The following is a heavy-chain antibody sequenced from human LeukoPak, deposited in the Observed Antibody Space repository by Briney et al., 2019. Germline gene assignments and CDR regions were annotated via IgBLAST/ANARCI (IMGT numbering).Heavy chain of an antibody. J-gene: IGHJ4*02. Sequence: GGSLRLSWAASGFTFSSYAMSWVRQAPGKGLAWVSGISGSGDNTYYADSVKGRFTISRDNSKNTLYVQVNSLGTEDTAAYYCAKGSYYDSSGSFYFDYWGQGTLVTVSS. V-gene: IGHV3-23*01. CDR2: ISGSGDNT. CDR1: GFTFSSYA. CDR3: AKGSYYDSSGSFYFDY. D-gene: IGHD3-22*01.